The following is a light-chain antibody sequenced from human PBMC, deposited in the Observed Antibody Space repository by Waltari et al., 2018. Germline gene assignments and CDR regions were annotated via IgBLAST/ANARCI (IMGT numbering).Light chain of an antibody. Sequence: DIHLTQSPSFLSASVGDRVTITCRASKGIRSWLAWYQQKPGEAPKLLIYDASTLQTGVPSRFSCSGSGAEFTLTISSLQPEDFATYYCQQLNGYPRTFGLGTKVQIK. J-gene: IGKJ1*01. CDR1: KGIRSW. CDR3: QQLNGYPRT. V-gene: IGKV1-9*01. CDR2: DAS.